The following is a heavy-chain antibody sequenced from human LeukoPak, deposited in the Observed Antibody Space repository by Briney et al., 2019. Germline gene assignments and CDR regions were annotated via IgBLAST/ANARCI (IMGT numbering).Heavy chain of an antibody. J-gene: IGHJ6*02. D-gene: IGHD2-2*01. CDR3: ASGSYRKSSCYEWHCDYYYYDMDV. CDR2: IIPIFGTA. Sequence: SVKVSCKASGGTFSSYAIGWVRQAPGQGLEWMGGIIPIFGTANYAQKFQGRVTITADESTSTAYMELSSLRSEDTAVYYCASGSYRKSSCYEWHCDYYYYDMDVWGQGTTVTVSS. CDR1: GGTFSSYA. V-gene: IGHV1-69*13.